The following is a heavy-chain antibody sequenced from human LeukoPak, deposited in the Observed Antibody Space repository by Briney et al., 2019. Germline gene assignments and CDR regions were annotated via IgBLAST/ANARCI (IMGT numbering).Heavy chain of an antibody. D-gene: IGHD6-13*01. Sequence: SETLSLTCTVSGYSISSGYYWGWIRQPPGKGLEWIGSIYHSGSTYYNPSLKSRVTISVDTSKNQFSLKLSSVTAADTAVYYCARGRDSSSWYSYFDYWGQGTLVTVSS. CDR3: ARGRDSSSWYSYFDY. J-gene: IGHJ4*02. V-gene: IGHV4-38-2*02. CDR2: IYHSGST. CDR1: GYSISSGYY.